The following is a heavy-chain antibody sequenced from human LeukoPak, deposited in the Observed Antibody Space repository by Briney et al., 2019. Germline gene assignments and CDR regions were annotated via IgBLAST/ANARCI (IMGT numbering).Heavy chain of an antibody. CDR1: GGSISSGSYY. J-gene: IGHJ2*01. D-gene: IGHD2-15*01. CDR2: IYTSGST. Sequence: SQTLSLTCTVSGGSISSGSYYWSWIRQPAGKALECIGRIYTSGSTNYNPSLMSQVTISVDTSKNQFSLKLSSVTAADTAVYYCARENWVASYWYFDLWGRGTLVTVSS. V-gene: IGHV4-61*02. CDR3: ARENWVASYWYFDL.